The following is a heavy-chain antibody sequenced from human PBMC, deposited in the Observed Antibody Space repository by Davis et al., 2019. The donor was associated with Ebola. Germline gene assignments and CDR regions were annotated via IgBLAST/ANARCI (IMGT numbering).Heavy chain of an antibody. V-gene: IGHV1-8*01. J-gene: IGHJ6*02. CDR1: GYTFTSYD. Sequence: AASVKVSCKASGYTFTSYDINWVRQATGQGLEWMGWMNPNSGNTNYAQKLQGRVTMTTDTSTSTAYMELSSLRSEDTAVYYCGRDRPGVAINYYYGMDVWGQGTTVTVSS. CDR2: MNPNSGNT. D-gene: IGHD3-3*01. CDR3: GRDRPGVAINYYYGMDV.